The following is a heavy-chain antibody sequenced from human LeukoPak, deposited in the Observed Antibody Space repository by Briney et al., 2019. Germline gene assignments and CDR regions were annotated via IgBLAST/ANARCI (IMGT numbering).Heavy chain of an antibody. D-gene: IGHD3-22*01. CDR3: AKTGGHYYDSSASYYPDY. CDR2: ISSSSSYI. Sequence: PGGSLRLSCAASGFTFSSYSMNWVRQAPGKGLEWVSSISSSSSYIYYADSVKGRFTISRDNSRKTLYLQMNSLRAEDTAVYYCAKTGGHYYDSSASYYPDYWGQGTLVTVSS. CDR1: GFTFSSYS. J-gene: IGHJ4*02. V-gene: IGHV3-21*04.